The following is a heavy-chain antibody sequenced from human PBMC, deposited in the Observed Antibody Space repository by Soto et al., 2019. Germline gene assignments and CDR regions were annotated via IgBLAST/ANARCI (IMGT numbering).Heavy chain of an antibody. CDR2: IGIGSSTK. Sequence: GGSLRLSCAASGFTFRNYDMNWVRQAPGKGLEWVSYIGIGSSTKYYADSVKGRFTISRDNAKNSLYLQMNSLRAEDTAVYYCARADEVTAYSPRFEYWGQGTLVTVSS. CDR1: GFTFRNYD. CDR3: ARADEVTAYSPRFEY. J-gene: IGHJ4*02. D-gene: IGHD2-21*02. V-gene: IGHV3-48*01.